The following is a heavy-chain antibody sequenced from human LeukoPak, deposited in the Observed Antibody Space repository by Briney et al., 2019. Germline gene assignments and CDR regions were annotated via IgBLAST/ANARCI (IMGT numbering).Heavy chain of an antibody. D-gene: IGHD1-26*01. V-gene: IGHV1-2*02. CDR3: ARFFLVGATPYNWFDP. CDR1: GYTFTGYY. J-gene: IGHJ5*02. Sequence: ASVKVSCKASGYTFTGYYMHWVRQAPGQGLEWMGWINPNSGGTNYAQKFQGRVTMTRDTSISTAYMELSRLKASDTAMYYCARFFLVGATPYNWFDPWGQGTLVTVSS. CDR2: INPNSGGT.